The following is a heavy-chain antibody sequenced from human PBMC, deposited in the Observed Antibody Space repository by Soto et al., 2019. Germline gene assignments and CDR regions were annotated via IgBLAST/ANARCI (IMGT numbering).Heavy chain of an antibody. CDR2: ISSSGEST. D-gene: IGHD4-17*01. V-gene: IGHV3-23*01. J-gene: IGHJ3*02. CDR1: GFIFTTYA. Sequence: PGGSLRLSCATSGFIFTTYAMNWVRQAPGKGLEWVSAISSSGESTFYADSVRGRFTISRDNSLNTLYLHMRSLRPEDTAVYYCAHPRGYGVFDAVDIWGQGTMVTVSS. CDR3: AHPRGYGVFDAVDI.